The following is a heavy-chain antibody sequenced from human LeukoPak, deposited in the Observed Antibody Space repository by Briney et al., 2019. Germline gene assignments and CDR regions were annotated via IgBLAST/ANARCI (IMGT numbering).Heavy chain of an antibody. CDR3: TRQMEPAADIGG. V-gene: IGHV3-73*01. D-gene: IGHD2-2*01. Sequence: GGSLRLSCAVSALIFSDSAIHCVRQASGKGLEWVGRVRVKANNYATAYAASVQGRFTISRDDSKNTAYLQMNSLKTEDTAVYYCTRQMEPAADIGGWGQGTLVTVSS. CDR2: VRVKANNYAT. J-gene: IGHJ4*02. CDR1: ALIFSDSA.